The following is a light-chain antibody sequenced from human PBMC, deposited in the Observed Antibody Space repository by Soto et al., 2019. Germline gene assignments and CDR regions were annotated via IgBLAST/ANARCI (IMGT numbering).Light chain of an antibody. Sequence: DIQMTQSPSSLSASVGDRVTITCRASQSIRSYLNWYQQKPGKAHKLLVYAASSLQSGVRSRFSGSGSGTDFTLTISRLQPEDFATYYCQQSYSTPYTFGQGTKLEIK. CDR2: AAS. CDR1: QSIRSY. V-gene: IGKV1-39*01. J-gene: IGKJ2*01. CDR3: QQSYSTPYT.